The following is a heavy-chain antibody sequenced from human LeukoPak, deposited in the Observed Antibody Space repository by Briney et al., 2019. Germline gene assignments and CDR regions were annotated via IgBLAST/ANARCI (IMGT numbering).Heavy chain of an antibody. CDR3: ARGPPETQLWLPDYYYYYMDV. CDR1: GYTLTSYD. CDR2: MNPNSGNT. Sequence: ASVKVSCKASGYTLTSYDINWVRQATGQELEWMGWMNPNSGNTGYAQKFQGRVTMTRNTSISTAYMELSSLRSEDTAVYYCARGPPETQLWLPDYYYYYMDVWGKGTTVTVSS. V-gene: IGHV1-8*01. D-gene: IGHD5-18*01. J-gene: IGHJ6*03.